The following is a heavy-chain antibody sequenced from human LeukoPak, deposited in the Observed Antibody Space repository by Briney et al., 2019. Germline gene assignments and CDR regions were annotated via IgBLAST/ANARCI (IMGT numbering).Heavy chain of an antibody. V-gene: IGHV4-30-4*08. Sequence: SQTLSLTCTVSAGSITSGDYYWGWLRQPPGTGLEWLGYIYYSGSTYYNPSLKSRVTISVDTSKNQFSLKLSSVTAADTAVYYCARVVADLSTYFDYWGQGTLVTVSS. CDR3: ARVVADLSTYFDY. J-gene: IGHJ4*02. CDR1: AGSITSGDYY. CDR2: IYYSGST. D-gene: IGHD3-16*02.